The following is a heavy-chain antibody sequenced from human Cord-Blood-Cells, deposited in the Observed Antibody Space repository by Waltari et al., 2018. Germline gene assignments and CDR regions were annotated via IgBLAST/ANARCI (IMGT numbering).Heavy chain of an antibody. CDR3: ATNSGYDAFDI. D-gene: IGHD5-12*01. J-gene: IGHJ3*02. Sequence: QLQLQESGPGLVKPSETLSLTCTVSGGSISSSSYYWGWIRQPPGKGLGWIGSCYYRGRPSNNPSLKSRVTISVDTAKNQFSLKLSSVTAADTAVYYCATNSGYDAFDIWGQGTMVTVSS. CDR2: CYYRGRP. V-gene: IGHV4-39*07. CDR1: GGSISSSSYY.